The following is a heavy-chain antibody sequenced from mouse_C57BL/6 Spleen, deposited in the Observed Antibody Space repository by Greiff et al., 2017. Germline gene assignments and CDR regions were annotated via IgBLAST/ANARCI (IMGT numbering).Heavy chain of an antibody. Sequence: QVQLQQSGPGLVAPSPSLSITCTVSGFSLTSYAIRWVRQPPGQGLEWLGVIWTGGGTTYNSAPNSSLSISKDNSKSQVFLKMNSLQTDDTARYCCARKAVYYYGSSSFCTKDYWGQGTTVTVSS. V-gene: IGHV2-9-1*01. CDR3: ARKAVYYYGSSSFCTKDY. CDR2: IWTGGGT. J-gene: IGHJ4*01. CDR1: GFSLTSYA. D-gene: IGHD1-1*01.